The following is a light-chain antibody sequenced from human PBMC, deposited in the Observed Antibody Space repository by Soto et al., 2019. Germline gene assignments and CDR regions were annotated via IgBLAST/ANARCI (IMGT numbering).Light chain of an antibody. CDR1: SSDVGGYNY. J-gene: IGLJ7*01. CDR3: SSYTSSSTLAV. CDR2: DVS. Sequence: QSVLTQPASVSGSPGQSITISCTGTSSDVGGYNYVSWYQQHPGKAPKLMIYDVSNRPSGVSNRFSGSKAGNKASLTIAGLQAEDEADYYCSSYTSSSTLAVFGGGTQRTVL. V-gene: IGLV2-14*01.